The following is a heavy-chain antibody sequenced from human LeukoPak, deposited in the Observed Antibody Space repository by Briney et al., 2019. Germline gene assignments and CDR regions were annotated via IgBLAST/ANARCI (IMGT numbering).Heavy chain of an antibody. D-gene: IGHD5-18*01. CDR2: IYYSGST. CDR1: GGSISSYY. V-gene: IGHV4-59*01. Sequence: SETLSLTCTVSGGSISSYYWSWIRQPPGKGLEWIGYIYYSGSTNYNPSLKSRVTISVDTSKNQFSLKLSSVTAADTAVYYCAIHGYSYGPDYWGQGTLVTVSS. CDR3: AIHGYSYGPDY. J-gene: IGHJ4*02.